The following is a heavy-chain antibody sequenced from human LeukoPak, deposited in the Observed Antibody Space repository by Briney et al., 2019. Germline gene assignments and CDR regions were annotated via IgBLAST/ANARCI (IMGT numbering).Heavy chain of an antibody. CDR1: GFTFSNYW. V-gene: IGHV3-7*01. J-gene: IGHJ4*02. CDR2: IKQDGSEI. Sequence: GGSLRLSCAASGFTFSNYWMNWVRQAPGKGLEWVANIKQDGSEIDYVDSVKGRFTISRDNAKNSLYLQMNSLRAEDTAVYYCARAGDTYYFDYWGQGTLVTVSS. D-gene: IGHD5-18*01. CDR3: ARAGDTYYFDY.